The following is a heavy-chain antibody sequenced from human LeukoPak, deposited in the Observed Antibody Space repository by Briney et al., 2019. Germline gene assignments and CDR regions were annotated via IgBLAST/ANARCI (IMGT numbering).Heavy chain of an antibody. CDR3: AREGIRGYSYGAYDY. D-gene: IGHD5-18*01. J-gene: IGHJ4*02. CDR1: GFTVSSNY. Sequence: GGSLRLSCAASGFTVSSNYMSWVRQAPGKGLEWVSVIYSGGSTYYADSVKGRFTISRHNSKNTLYLQMNSLRAEDTAVYYCAREGIRGYSYGAYDYWGQGTLVTVSS. CDR2: IYSGGST. V-gene: IGHV3-53*04.